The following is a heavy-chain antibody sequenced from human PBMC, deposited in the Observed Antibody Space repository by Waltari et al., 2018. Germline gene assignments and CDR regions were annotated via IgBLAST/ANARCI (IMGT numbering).Heavy chain of an antibody. D-gene: IGHD6-19*01. CDR3: AREGAEQWVVEDYGMDV. V-gene: IGHV3-21*02. Sequence: EVQLVESGGGLVKPGGSLRLSCAASGFQFRDYAMHWVRQAPGKGLEWVSSIGSSSSFMDYADSVRGRFTVSRDNAKNTLYLQMDTLRAEDTAVYYCAREGAEQWVVEDYGMDVWGQGTTVTVS. J-gene: IGHJ6*02. CDR1: GFQFRDYA. CDR2: IGSSSSFM.